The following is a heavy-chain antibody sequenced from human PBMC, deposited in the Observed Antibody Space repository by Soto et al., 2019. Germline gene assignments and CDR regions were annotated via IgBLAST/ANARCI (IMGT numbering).Heavy chain of an antibody. J-gene: IGHJ1*01. CDR3: ARSFGWYAIDQ. CDR2: IHHSGST. V-gene: IGHV4-4*02. Sequence: SETLSLTCAVSGGSISSDGSSWSWVRQPPGKGLEWIGEIHHSGSTNNNPSLKSRVTMSVDKSKNQFSLMLSSVTAADTAVYYCARSFGWYAIDQWGQGTLVTVSS. D-gene: IGHD6-19*01. CDR1: GGSISSDGSS.